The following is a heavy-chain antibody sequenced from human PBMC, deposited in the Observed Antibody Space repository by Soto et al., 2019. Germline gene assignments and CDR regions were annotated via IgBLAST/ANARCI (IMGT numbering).Heavy chain of an antibody. V-gene: IGHV3-53*01. J-gene: IGHJ3*01. CDR2: LYDVDGS. Sequence: DVQLVESGGGLIQPGESLRLSCAAFGLTISGRKYVAWVRQAPGKGLEWVSALYDVDGSFYADSVTGRFTTSSDSSKTTVYLQMNDLRPDDTAVYYCATWHEREHAFDVWGQGTTVTISS. D-gene: IGHD1-1*01. CDR3: ATWHEREHAFDV. CDR1: GLTISGRKY.